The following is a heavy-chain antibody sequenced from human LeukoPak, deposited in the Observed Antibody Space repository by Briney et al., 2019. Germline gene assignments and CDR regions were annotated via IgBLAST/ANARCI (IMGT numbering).Heavy chain of an antibody. V-gene: IGHV4-34*12. CDR3: ARYRGRNGSNYYFDS. CDR1: GGSFSGYY. D-gene: IGHD5-24*01. CDR2: IIHTGST. J-gene: IGHJ4*02. Sequence: PSETLSLTCGVYGGSFSGYYWSWVRQPPGKGLEWIGEIIHTGSTNYNPSLKSRVTISIDTSKSQFSLRLSSVTAADTAVYYCARYRGRNGSNYYFDSWGQGILVTVSS.